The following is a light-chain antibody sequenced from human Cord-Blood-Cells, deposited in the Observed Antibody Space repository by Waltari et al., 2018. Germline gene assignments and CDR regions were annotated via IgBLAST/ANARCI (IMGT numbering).Light chain of an antibody. CDR2: DVS. Sequence: QSALTQPASVSGSPGQSITIPCTGTSSDVGGYNYVSWYQQHPGKAPKLMIYDVSKRPSGVSNRFSCSKSGNTASLTISGLQAEDEADYYCSSYTSSSTFVFGTGTKVTVL. CDR3: SSYTSSSTFV. CDR1: SSDVGGYNY. V-gene: IGLV2-14*01. J-gene: IGLJ1*01.